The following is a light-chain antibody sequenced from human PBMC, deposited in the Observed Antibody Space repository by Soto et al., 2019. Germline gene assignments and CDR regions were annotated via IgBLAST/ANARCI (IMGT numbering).Light chain of an antibody. J-gene: IGKJ2*01. CDR1: QSIGRS. Sequence: DIQMTQSPSTLSASVGDRVTITCRASQSIGRSLAWYQQKPGKAPKLLIFKASTLESGVPSRFSGSGSGTEFTLTINSLQPYDFATYYCQQCDSSSYTFGQGTKLDIK. V-gene: IGKV1-5*03. CDR2: KAS. CDR3: QQCDSSSYT.